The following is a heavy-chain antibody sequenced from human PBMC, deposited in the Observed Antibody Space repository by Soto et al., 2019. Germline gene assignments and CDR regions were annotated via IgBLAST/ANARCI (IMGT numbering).Heavy chain of an antibody. D-gene: IGHD3-3*01. J-gene: IGHJ5*02. V-gene: IGHV4-34*01. CDR1: GGSFSGYY. CDR3: ARDYDFWSGFDP. Sequence: SETLSLTCAVYGGSFSGYYWSWIRQPPGKGLEWIGEINHSGSTNYNPSLKSRVTISVDTSKNQFSLKLSSVTAADTAVYYCARDYDFWSGFDPWGQGTLVTVSS. CDR2: INHSGST.